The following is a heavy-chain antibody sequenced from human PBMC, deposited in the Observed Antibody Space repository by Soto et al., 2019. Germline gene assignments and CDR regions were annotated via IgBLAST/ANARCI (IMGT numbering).Heavy chain of an antibody. V-gene: IGHV4-39*07. Sequence: SETLSLTCTVSGGSISSRNYYWGWIRQPPGKGLEWIGNIYYSGSTYYNPSLKSRVTISVDTSKNQFSLKLSSVTAADTAVYYCARTVAAAPNFDFWGQGTLVTVSS. CDR2: IYYSGST. CDR3: ARTVAAAPNFDF. D-gene: IGHD6-13*01. J-gene: IGHJ4*02. CDR1: GGSISSRNYY.